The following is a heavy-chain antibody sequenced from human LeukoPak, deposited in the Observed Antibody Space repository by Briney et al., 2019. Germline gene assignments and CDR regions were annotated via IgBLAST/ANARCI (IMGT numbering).Heavy chain of an antibody. D-gene: IGHD3-3*01. CDR2: ISYVETSK. CDR3: AREIGDYDFWSGTRGNGMDV. Sequence: PGRSLRLSCAASGFTFSSYAMHWVRQAPGKGLEWVAVISYVETSKYYADSVKGRFTISRDNSKNMVYLQINSLRAEDTAVYYCAREIGDYDFWSGTRGNGMDVWGQGTTVTVSS. CDR1: GFTFSSYA. J-gene: IGHJ6*02. V-gene: IGHV3-30-3*01.